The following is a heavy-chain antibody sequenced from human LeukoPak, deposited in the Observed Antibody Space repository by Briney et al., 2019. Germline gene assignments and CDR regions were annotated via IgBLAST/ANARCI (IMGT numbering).Heavy chain of an antibody. CDR3: AREMATISRPDAFDI. V-gene: IGHV4-39*02. CDR2: IYYSGST. J-gene: IGHJ3*02. D-gene: IGHD5-24*01. CDR1: GGSISSSSYY. Sequence: SETLSLTCTVSGGSISSSSYYWGWIRQPPGKGLEWIGSIYYSGSTYYNPSLKSRVTISVDTSKNQFSLKLSSVTAADTAVYYCAREMATISRPDAFDIWGQGTMVTVSS.